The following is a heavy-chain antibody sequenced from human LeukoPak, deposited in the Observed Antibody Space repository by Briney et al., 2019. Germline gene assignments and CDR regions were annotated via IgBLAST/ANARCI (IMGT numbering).Heavy chain of an antibody. Sequence: SETLSLTCAVYSGSFSGYYWSWIRQPPGKGLEWIGEINHSGSTNYNPSLKSRVTISVDTSKNQFSLKLSSVTAADTAVYYCARDGVATRLDAFDIWGQGTMVTVSS. J-gene: IGHJ3*02. CDR3: ARDGVATRLDAFDI. V-gene: IGHV4-34*01. CDR1: SGSFSGYY. CDR2: INHSGST. D-gene: IGHD5-12*01.